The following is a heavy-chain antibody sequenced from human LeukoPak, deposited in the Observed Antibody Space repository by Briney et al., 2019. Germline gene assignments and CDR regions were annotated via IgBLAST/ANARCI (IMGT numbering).Heavy chain of an antibody. CDR1: GGSISSYY. Sequence: PSETLSLTCTVSGGSISSYYWSWIRQPPGKGLEWIGHIYYSGSTNYNPSLKSRVTISVDTTKNQFSLKLSSVTAADTAVYYCARAGDYVWGSYRPFDYWGQGTLVTVSS. J-gene: IGHJ4*02. V-gene: IGHV4-59*01. D-gene: IGHD3-16*02. CDR2: IYYSGST. CDR3: ARAGDYVWGSYRPFDY.